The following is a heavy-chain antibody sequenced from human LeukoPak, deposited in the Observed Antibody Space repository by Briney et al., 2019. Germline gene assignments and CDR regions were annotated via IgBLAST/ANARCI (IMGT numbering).Heavy chain of an antibody. CDR2: ISSSGSTI. Sequence: PGGSLRLSCAASGFTFTSYAMRWVRQAPGKGLEWVSYISSSGSTIYYADSVKGRFTISRDNAKNSLYLQMNSLRAEDTAVYYCARVTATYDSSGYYPYYFDYWGEGTLVTVSS. V-gene: IGHV3-48*03. CDR3: ARVTATYDSSGYYPYYFDY. J-gene: IGHJ4*02. CDR1: GFTFTSYA. D-gene: IGHD3-22*01.